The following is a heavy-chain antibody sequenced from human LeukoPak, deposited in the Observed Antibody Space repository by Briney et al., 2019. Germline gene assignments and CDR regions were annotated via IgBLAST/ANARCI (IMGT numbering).Heavy chain of an antibody. J-gene: IGHJ4*02. Sequence: PGGSLRLSCAASGFIFGSDDMHWVRQAPGKGLEWLAGIQSNGRNKYYVDSVKGRFAISRDNSKSTLYLQVNSLRVEDTALYYCARESEGGTGTSCPDYWGQGTLVTVSS. D-gene: IGHD2-2*01. CDR3: ARESEGGTGTSCPDY. V-gene: IGHV3-33*05. CDR2: IQSNGRNK. CDR1: GFIFGSDD.